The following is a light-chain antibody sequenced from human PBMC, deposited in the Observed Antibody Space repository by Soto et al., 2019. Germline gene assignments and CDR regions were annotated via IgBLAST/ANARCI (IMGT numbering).Light chain of an antibody. CDR3: AAWDDSLNGYV. V-gene: IGLV1-44*01. J-gene: IGLJ1*01. CDR1: NSNIGRNT. CDR2: SNN. Sequence: QSVLTQPPSASGTPGQRVTMSCSGSNSNIGRNTVNWYQQLPGTAPKLLIYSNNKRPSGVPDRFSGSKSGTSASLAISGLQSGDEADYSCAAWDDSLNGYVFGTGTKVTV.